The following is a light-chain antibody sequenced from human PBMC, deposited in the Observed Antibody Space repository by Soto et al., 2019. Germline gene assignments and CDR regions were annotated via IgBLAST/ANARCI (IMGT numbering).Light chain of an antibody. Sequence: QSVLTQPASVSGSPGQSITISCTGTSSDVGGYNYVSWYQQHPGEAPKLMIYDASDRPSGVSNRFSASKSGNTASLTISGLQPEDEADYFCCSYTSSSTPWVFGTGTKVTVL. V-gene: IGLV2-14*03. J-gene: IGLJ1*01. CDR1: SSDVGGYNY. CDR2: DAS. CDR3: CSYTSSSTPWV.